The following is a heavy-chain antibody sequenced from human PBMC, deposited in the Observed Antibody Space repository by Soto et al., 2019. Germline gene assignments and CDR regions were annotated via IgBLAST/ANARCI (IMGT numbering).Heavy chain of an antibody. CDR2: IYSGGST. V-gene: IGHV3-66*01. CDR3: ARRSGWYGGLDP. D-gene: IGHD6-19*01. Sequence: EVQLVESGGGLVQPGGSLRLSCAASGFTVSSNYMSWVRQAPGKGLEWVSIIYSGGSTYYADSVKGRFTISRDNSKNTLYLQMKSLRAEDTAVYYCARRSGWYGGLDPWGQGTLVTVSS. J-gene: IGHJ5*02. CDR1: GFTVSSNY.